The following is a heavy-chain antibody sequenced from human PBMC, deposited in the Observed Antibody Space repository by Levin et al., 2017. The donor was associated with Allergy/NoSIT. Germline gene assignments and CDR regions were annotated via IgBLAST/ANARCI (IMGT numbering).Heavy chain of an antibody. CDR2: VYSSGST. Sequence: SQTLSLTCSVSNGSVTSPIHYWGWIRQAPGQGLEWVGSVYSSGSTFYNPSLQGRVSISLDVSRNQFSLRLTSVTAADTAMYYCARAPLPFDMWGQGAMVIVSS. CDR3: ARAPLPFDM. V-gene: IGHV4-39*07. J-gene: IGHJ3*02. D-gene: IGHD1-26*01. CDR1: NGSVTSPIHY.